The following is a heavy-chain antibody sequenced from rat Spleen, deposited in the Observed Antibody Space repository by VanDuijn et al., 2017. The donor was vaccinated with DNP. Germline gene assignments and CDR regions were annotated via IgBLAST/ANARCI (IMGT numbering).Heavy chain of an antibody. CDR2: INSNGGST. Sequence: EVQLVESGGGLVQPGRSLKLSCVASGFTFSNYGMAWVRQAPKKGLEWVTSINSNGGSTSYRDSVKGRFTISRDNAKSTLYLQMDSLRSEDTATYYCARRAYYGYNGDWFAYWGQGTLVTVSS. D-gene: IGHD1-9*01. CDR1: GFTFSNYG. V-gene: IGHV5S13*01. CDR3: ARRAYYGYNGDWFAY. J-gene: IGHJ3*01.